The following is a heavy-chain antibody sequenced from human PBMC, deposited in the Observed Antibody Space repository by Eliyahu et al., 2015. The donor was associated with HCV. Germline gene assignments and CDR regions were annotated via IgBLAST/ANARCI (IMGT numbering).Heavy chain of an antibody. CDR3: ARDSSGYYPWPFYNWFDP. D-gene: IGHD3-22*01. CDR1: GYSISSGYY. CDR2: IYHSGST. V-gene: IGHV4-38-2*02. Sequence: QVQLQESGPGLVKPSETLSLTCTVSGYSISSGYYWGWIRQPPGKGLEWIGSIYHSGSTYYHPSLKSRVTISVDTSKNQFSLKLSSVTAADTAVYYCARDSSGYYPWPFYNWFDPWGQGTLVTVSS. J-gene: IGHJ5*02.